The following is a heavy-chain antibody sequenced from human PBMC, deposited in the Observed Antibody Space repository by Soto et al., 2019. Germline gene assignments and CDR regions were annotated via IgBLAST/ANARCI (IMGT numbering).Heavy chain of an antibody. V-gene: IGHV3-33*01. CDR2: IWYDGSNK. J-gene: IGHJ6*02. CDR3: ARDVAGDSHGNYYYYYYGMDV. CDR1: GFTFSSYG. Sequence: GGSLRLSCAASGFTFSSYGMHWVRQAPGKGLEWVAVIWYDGSNKYYADSVKGRFTISRDNSKNTLYLQMNSLRAEDTAVYYCARDVAGDSHGNYYYYYYGMDVWGQGTTVTVSS. D-gene: IGHD5-18*01.